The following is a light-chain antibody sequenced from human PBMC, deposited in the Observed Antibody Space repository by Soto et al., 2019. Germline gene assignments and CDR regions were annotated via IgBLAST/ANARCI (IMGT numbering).Light chain of an antibody. CDR2: KAF. CDR1: QSISSW. J-gene: IGKJ2*01. CDR3: QQYNSYSYT. Sequence: DIPMTQSPSTLSASVGDRVTITCRASQSISSWLAWYQQKPGKAPKLLIYKAFSLESGVPSRFSGSGSGTEFTLTISSLQPDDFATYYCQQYNSYSYTFGQGTKLEIK. V-gene: IGKV1-5*03.